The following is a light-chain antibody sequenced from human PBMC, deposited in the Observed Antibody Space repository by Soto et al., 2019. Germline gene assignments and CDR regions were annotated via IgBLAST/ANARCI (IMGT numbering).Light chain of an antibody. Sequence: QSVLTQPPSVSAAPGQKVTISCSGSSSNIGNNYVSWYQQLPGTAPKLLIYDNNKRPSGIPDRFSGSKSGTSATLGFTGLQTGDEADYYCGTWDSSLSAVYVFGTGTKLTVL. CDR3: GTWDSSLSAVYV. CDR1: SSNIGNNY. J-gene: IGLJ1*01. V-gene: IGLV1-51*01. CDR2: DNN.